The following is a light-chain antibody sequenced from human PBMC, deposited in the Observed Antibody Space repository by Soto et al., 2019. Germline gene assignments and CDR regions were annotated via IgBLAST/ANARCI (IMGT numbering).Light chain of an antibody. CDR2: AAS. Sequence: DIQMTQSPSSLSASVGDRVPITCRASQSISSYLNWYQQKPGKAPKLLIYAASSLQSGVPSRFSGSGSGTDFTLTISSLQPEDFATYYCQQSYGTPRTFGQGTKVDIK. CDR3: QQSYGTPRT. J-gene: IGKJ1*01. CDR1: QSISSY. V-gene: IGKV1-39*01.